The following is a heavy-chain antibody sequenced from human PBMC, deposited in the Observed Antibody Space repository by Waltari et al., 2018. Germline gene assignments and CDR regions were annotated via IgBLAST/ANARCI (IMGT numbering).Heavy chain of an antibody. CDR1: GSAISSAAYY. CDR3: ARHGTPGNRLVYY. V-gene: IGHV4-38-2*01. CDR2: IYHDGST. J-gene: IGHJ4*02. Sequence: QVRLQESGPGLVKPSETLSLTCAVSGSAISSAAYYWDWIRQPPGKGLEWSGNIYHDGSTYYNPYLQSRVTISLDTSKNQFSLRLTSVTAADTAVYYCARHGTPGNRLVYYWGQGTLVTVSS. D-gene: IGHD1-26*01.